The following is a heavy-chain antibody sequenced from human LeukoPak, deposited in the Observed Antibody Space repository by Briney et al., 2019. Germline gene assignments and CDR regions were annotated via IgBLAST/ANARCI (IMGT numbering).Heavy chain of an antibody. D-gene: IGHD3-22*01. Sequence: GESLKISCKGSGYSFTSYWIGWVRQMPGKGLEWMGIIYPGDSDTRYSPSFQGQVTISVDKSISTAYLQWSSPKASDTAMYYCARPYYYDSSGYYYGAPRGAFDIWGQGTMVTVSS. CDR2: IYPGDSDT. J-gene: IGHJ3*02. CDR1: GYSFTSYW. V-gene: IGHV5-51*01. CDR3: ARPYYYDSSGYYYGAPRGAFDI.